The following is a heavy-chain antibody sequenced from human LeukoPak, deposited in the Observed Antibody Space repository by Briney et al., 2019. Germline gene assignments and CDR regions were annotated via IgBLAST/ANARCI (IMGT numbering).Heavy chain of an antibody. V-gene: IGHV1-69*05. J-gene: IGHJ3*02. CDR2: IIPIFGTA. CDR1: GGTFSSYA. D-gene: IGHD2-2*01. Sequence: SVKVSCKASGGTFSSYAISWARQAPGQGLEWMGGIIPIFGTANYAQKFQGRVTITTDESTSTAYMELSSLRSEDTAVYYCAREGLGIVVPAAIGYGAFDIWGQGTMVTVSS. CDR3: AREGLGIVVPAAIGYGAFDI.